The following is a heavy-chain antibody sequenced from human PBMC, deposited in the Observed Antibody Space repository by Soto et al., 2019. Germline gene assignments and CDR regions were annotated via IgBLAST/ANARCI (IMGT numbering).Heavy chain of an antibody. V-gene: IGHV4-34*01. CDR3: GRGPGYYFDY. J-gene: IGHJ4*02. CDR2: INHSGST. Sequence: SETLSLTCAVYGGSFSGYYWSWIRQPPGKGLEWIGEINHSGSTNYNPSLKSRVSISVDTSKNQFSLKLSSVTAADTAVYYCGRGPGYYFDYWGQGTLVTVSS. CDR1: GGSFSGYY.